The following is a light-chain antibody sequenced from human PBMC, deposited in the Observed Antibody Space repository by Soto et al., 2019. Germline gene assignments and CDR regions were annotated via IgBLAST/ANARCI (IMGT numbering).Light chain of an antibody. CDR3: QQYGSSPPWP. J-gene: IGKJ1*01. V-gene: IGKV3-20*01. CDR1: QSVSSSY. CDR2: GAS. Sequence: EIVLTQSPGTLSLSPGERATLSCRASQSVSSSYLAWYQQKPGQAPRLLIYGASSRATGIPDRFSGSGSGTDFTLTISRLEPEDFAVYYCQQYGSSPPWPFGQGSK.